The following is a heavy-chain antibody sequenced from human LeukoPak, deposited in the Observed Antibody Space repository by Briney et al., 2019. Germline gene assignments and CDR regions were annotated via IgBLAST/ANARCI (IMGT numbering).Heavy chain of an antibody. J-gene: IGHJ4*02. CDR1: GCTINNYY. V-gene: IGHV4-59*08. D-gene: IGHD2-15*01. Sequence: SETLSLTCTVSGCTINNYYWSWIRQPPGKGLEWIGYVYYSGSTNYNPSLKSRVSISLVKSNNQFSLNLRSVTAADTAVYYCVRPEETGCSGGSCYSYNYWGQGIVVTVSS. CDR2: VYYSGST. CDR3: VRPEETGCSGGSCYSYNY.